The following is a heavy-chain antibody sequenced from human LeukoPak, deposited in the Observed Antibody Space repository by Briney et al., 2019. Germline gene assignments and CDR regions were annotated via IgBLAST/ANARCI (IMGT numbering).Heavy chain of an antibody. CDR2: INGDGSST. CDR1: GYTLSYYW. D-gene: IGHD1/OR15-1a*01. CDR3: TRDPRNKGSGP. V-gene: IGHV3-74*01. Sequence: GGSLRLSCAASGYTLSYYWMHWVRQAPGKGLVWVSCINGDGSSTNYAYSVKGRFTISRDNAKNTLYLEMNSLRAEDTAVYYCTRDPRNKGSGPWGQGTLVTVSS. J-gene: IGHJ5*02.